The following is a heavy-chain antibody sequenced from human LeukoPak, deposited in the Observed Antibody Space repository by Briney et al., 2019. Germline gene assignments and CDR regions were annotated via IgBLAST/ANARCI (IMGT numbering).Heavy chain of an antibody. CDR2: ISSSGSTI. CDR1: GFTFSDYY. CDR3: ARDTTMVRGVTPSGYYYYGMDV. J-gene: IGHJ6*02. D-gene: IGHD3-10*01. Sequence: GGSLRLSCAASGFTFSDYYMSWIRQAPGKGLEWVSYISSSGSTIYYADSVKGRFTISRDNAKNSLYLQMNSLRAEGTAVYYCARDTTMVRGVTPSGYYYYGMDVWGQGTTVTVSS. V-gene: IGHV3-11*01.